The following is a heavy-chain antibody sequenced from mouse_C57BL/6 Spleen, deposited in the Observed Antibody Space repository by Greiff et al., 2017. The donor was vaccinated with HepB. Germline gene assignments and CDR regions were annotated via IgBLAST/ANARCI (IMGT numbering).Heavy chain of an antibody. CDR2: ISDGGSYT. Sequence: EVQRVESGGGLVKPGGSLKLSCAASGFTFSSYAMSWVRQTPEKRLEWVATISDGGSYTYYPDNVKGRFTISRDNAKNTLYLEMSSLRSEDTAMYYCARVVYDGYFYAMDYWGQGTSVTVSS. CDR1: GFTFSSYA. D-gene: IGHD2-3*01. J-gene: IGHJ4*01. CDR3: ARVVYDGYFYAMDY. V-gene: IGHV5-4*01.